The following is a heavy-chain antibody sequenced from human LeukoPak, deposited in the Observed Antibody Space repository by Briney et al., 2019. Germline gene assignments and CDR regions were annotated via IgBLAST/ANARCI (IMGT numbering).Heavy chain of an antibody. D-gene: IGHD7-27*01. V-gene: IGHV3-53*01. CDR2: IYIGNTT. CDR1: GFIVSSSY. J-gene: IGHJ6*03. CDR3: ARDNPTGVGVSMDV. Sequence: GGSLRLSCAASGFIVSSSYMTWVRQAPGKGLEWVSLIYIGNTTYYADSVKGRFTISRDNSRNTLYLQMNSLRAEDTALYYCARDNPTGVGVSMDVWGKGTMVTVSS.